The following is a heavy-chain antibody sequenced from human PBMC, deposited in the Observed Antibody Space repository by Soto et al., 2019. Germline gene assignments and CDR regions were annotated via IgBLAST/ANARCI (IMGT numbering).Heavy chain of an antibody. V-gene: IGHV4-39*01. J-gene: IGHJ5*02. Sequence: SETLSLTCSVSGGSISSSSYYWAWIRQAPGKGLEWIGSINYSGKTYYNPSLKSRVTISVDTSKNWFSLKLSSMTAADTAVYYCARSVFPWGHGTLVTVSS. CDR3: ARSVFP. CDR2: INYSGKT. CDR1: GGSISSSSYY.